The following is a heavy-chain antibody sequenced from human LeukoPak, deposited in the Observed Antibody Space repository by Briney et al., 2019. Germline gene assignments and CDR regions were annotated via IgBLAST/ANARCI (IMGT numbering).Heavy chain of an antibody. V-gene: IGHV3-9*03. D-gene: IGHD3-16*01. Sequence: GGSLRLSCAASGFTFDDYAMHWVRQAPGKGLGWVSGISWNSGSIGYADSVKGRFTISRDNAKNSLYLQMNSLRAEDMALYYCAKDMSRGGFDYWGQGTLVTVSS. CDR2: ISWNSGSI. J-gene: IGHJ4*02. CDR3: AKDMSRGGFDY. CDR1: GFTFDDYA.